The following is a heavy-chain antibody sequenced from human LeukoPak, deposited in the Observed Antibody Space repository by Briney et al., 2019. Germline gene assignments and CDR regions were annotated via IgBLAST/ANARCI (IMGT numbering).Heavy chain of an antibody. Sequence: GASVKVSCKASGGTFSSHTISWVRQAPGQGLEWMGGIIPIFGTANYAQKFQGRVTITTDESTSTAYMELSSLRSEDTAVYYCARSESSLSEMATIGPLNFDYWGQGTLVTVSS. J-gene: IGHJ4*02. V-gene: IGHV1-69*05. D-gene: IGHD5-24*01. CDR2: IIPIFGTA. CDR3: ARSESSLSEMATIGPLNFDY. CDR1: GGTFSSHT.